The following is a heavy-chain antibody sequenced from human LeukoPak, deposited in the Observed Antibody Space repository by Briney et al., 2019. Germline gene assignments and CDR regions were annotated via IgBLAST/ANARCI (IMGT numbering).Heavy chain of an antibody. Sequence: PSETLSLTCTVSGGSISSSSFYWGWIRQTPGKGLEWIGSFYYSGSTYYNPSLKSRVTISVDTSKNQFSLKLSSVTAADTAVYYCARGGVVVVRVAFDPWGQGTLVTVSS. CDR1: GGSISSSSFY. V-gene: IGHV4-39*01. CDR3: ARGGVVVVRVAFDP. D-gene: IGHD3-22*01. CDR2: FYYSGST. J-gene: IGHJ5*02.